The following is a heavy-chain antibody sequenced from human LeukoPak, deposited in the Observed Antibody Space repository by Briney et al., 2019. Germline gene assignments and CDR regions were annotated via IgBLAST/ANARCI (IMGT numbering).Heavy chain of an antibody. CDR3: AREIAAAGDGWFDP. J-gene: IGHJ5*02. V-gene: IGHV1-2*02. Sequence: ASVKVSCKASGYTFTGYYMHWVRQAPGQGLEWMGWINPNSGGTNYAQKFQGRVTMTRDTSISTAYMELSRLRSDDTAVYCCAREIAAAGDGWFDPWGQGTLVTVSS. CDR2: INPNSGGT. CDR1: GYTFTGYY. D-gene: IGHD6-13*01.